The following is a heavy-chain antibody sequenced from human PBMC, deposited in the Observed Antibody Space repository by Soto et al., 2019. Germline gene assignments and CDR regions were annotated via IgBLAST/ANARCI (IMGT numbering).Heavy chain of an antibody. Sequence: GGSLRLSCAASGFTVSSDYMTWVRQAPGKGLEWLSTVYSGGTTYYADSVKGRFTISRDNSKNTLYLQMNSLRAEDTAVYYCAGGVTTSGGMDVWGQGTTVTVSS. D-gene: IGHD4-17*01. J-gene: IGHJ6*02. V-gene: IGHV3-66*02. CDR3: AGGVTTSGGMDV. CDR1: GFTVSSDY. CDR2: VYSGGTT.